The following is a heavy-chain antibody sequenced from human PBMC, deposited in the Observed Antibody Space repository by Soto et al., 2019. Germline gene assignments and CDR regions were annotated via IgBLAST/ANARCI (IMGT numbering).Heavy chain of an antibody. J-gene: IGHJ6*02. Sequence: PGESLKISCKGSGYSFTSYWIGWVRQMPGKGLEWMGIIYPGDSDTRYSPSFQGQVTVSADKSISTAYLQWSSLKASDTAMYYCARAGYWRGGSCYSGYYYGMDGWGQGTTGTVSS. CDR2: IYPGDSDT. CDR3: ARAGYWRGGSCYSGYYYGMDG. CDR1: GYSFTSYW. V-gene: IGHV5-51*01. D-gene: IGHD2-15*01.